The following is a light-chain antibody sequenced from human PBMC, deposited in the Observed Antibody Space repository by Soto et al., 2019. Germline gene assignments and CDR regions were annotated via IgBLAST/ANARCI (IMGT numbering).Light chain of an antibody. CDR3: QQSYSTLT. CDR2: AAS. Sequence: DIQMTQSPSSLSASVGDRVTITCRASQSISSYLSWYQQKPGNAPKPLIYAASSLQSGVPSRFSGSGSGTDFTLTISSLQPEDFATYHCQQSYSTLTFGGGTKVDIK. V-gene: IGKV1-39*01. CDR1: QSISSY. J-gene: IGKJ4*01.